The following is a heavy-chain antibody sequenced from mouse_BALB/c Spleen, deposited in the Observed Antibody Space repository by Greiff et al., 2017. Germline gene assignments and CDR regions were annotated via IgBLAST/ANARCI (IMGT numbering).Heavy chain of an antibody. CDR3: ARDNGYDYFDY. CDR1: GFTFTDYY. J-gene: IGHJ2*01. D-gene: IGHD2-2*01. CDR2: IRNKANGYTT. Sequence: EVQGVESGGGLVQPGGSLRLSCATSGFTFTDYYMSWVRQPPGKALEWLGFIRNKANGYTTEYSASVKGRFTISRDNSQSILYLQMNTLRAEDSATYYCARDNGYDYFDYWGQGTTLTVSS. V-gene: IGHV7-3*02.